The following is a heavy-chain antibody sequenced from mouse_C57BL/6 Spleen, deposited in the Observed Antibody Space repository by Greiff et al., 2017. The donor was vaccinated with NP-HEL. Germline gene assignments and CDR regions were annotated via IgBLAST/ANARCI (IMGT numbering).Heavy chain of an antibody. CDR3: ARGGGRRDYYAMDY. J-gene: IGHJ4*01. V-gene: IGHV1-69*01. CDR1: GYTFTSYW. D-gene: IGHD1-2*01. CDR2: IDPSDSYT. Sequence: QVQLQQPGAELVMPGASVKLSCKASGYTFTSYWMHWVKQRPGQGLEWIGEIDPSDSYTNYNQKFKGKSTLTVDKSSSTAYMQLSSLTSEDSAVYYCARGGGRRDYYAMDYWGQGTSVTVSS.